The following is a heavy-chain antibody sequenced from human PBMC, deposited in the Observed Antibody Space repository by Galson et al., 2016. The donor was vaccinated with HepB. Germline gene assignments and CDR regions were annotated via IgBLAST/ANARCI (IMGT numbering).Heavy chain of an antibody. Sequence: SLRLSCAASGFTFSDYAMTWVRQAPGKGLEWVSSISGSGSGTYIGGSVKGRFDVSRDNSKNTLFLHMKNLRAEDTALYYCARVSRPGISTPRYGMDVWGRGTTVTVSS. D-gene: IGHD6-13*01. CDR1: GFTFSDYA. CDR3: ARVSRPGISTPRYGMDV. CDR2: ISGSGSGT. J-gene: IGHJ6*04. V-gene: IGHV3-23*01.